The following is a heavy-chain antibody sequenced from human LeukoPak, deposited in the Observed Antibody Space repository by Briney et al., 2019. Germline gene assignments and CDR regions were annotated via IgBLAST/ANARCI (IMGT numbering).Heavy chain of an antibody. CDR1: GYTFTNYT. D-gene: IGHD6-6*01. Sequence: ASVKVSCKASGYTFTNYTLNWVRQAPGQGLEWMGWINTDTGNPTYAQGFTGRFVFSLDTSVSTAYLQISSLKAEDTAAYYCARDYSSSSGDYWGQGTLVTVSS. V-gene: IGHV7-4-1*02. CDR3: ARDYSSSSGDY. J-gene: IGHJ4*02. CDR2: INTDTGNP.